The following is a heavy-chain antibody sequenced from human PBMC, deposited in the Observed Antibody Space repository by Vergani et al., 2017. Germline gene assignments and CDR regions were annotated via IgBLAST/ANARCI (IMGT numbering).Heavy chain of an antibody. J-gene: IGHJ4*02. CDR1: GGSISSGSYY. Sequence: QVQLQESGPGLVKPSQTLSLTCTVSGGSISSGSYYWSWIRQPAGKGLEWIGRIYTSGSTNYNPSLKSRVTISVDTSKNQFSLKLSSVTAADTAVYYYASSTSGYCSSTSCSLPLDYWGQGTLVTVSS. CDR2: IYTSGST. D-gene: IGHD2-2*01. V-gene: IGHV4-61*02. CDR3: ASSTSGYCSSTSCSLPLDY.